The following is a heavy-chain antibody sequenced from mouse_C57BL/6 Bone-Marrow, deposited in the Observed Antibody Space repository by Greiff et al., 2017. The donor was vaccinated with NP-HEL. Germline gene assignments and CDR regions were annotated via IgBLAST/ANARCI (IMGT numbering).Heavy chain of an antibody. CDR1: GFSLTSYG. Sequence: QVQLQQSGPGLVQPSQSLSITCTVSGFSLTSYGVPWVRQSPGQGLEWLGVIWSGGSTDYNAAFISRLSISKDNSKIQVFFKMNSLQADDTAIYYCSRRRDYDGRVFAYWGQGTLVTVSA. CDR3: SRRRDYDGRVFAY. J-gene: IGHJ3*01. V-gene: IGHV2-2*01. CDR2: IWSGGST. D-gene: IGHD2-4*01.